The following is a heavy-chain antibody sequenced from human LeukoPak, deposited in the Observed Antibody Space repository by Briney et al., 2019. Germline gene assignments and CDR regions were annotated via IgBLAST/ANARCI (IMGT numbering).Heavy chain of an antibody. V-gene: IGHV3-66*02. CDR3: ARDVAAAGTCFIDY. Sequence: GGSLRLSCAASGFTVSSNYMSWVRQAPGKGLEWGSVSYSGGSTYYADSVKGRFTISRDNSRNTLYLQMTSLSAEDTAVYYCARDVAAAGTCFIDYWGQGTLVTVSS. CDR1: GFTVSSNY. CDR2: SYSGGST. J-gene: IGHJ4*02. D-gene: IGHD6-13*01.